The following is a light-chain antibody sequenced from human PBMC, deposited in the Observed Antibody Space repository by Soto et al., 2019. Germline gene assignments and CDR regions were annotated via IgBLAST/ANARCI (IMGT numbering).Light chain of an antibody. CDR3: ETWDSNTRV. V-gene: IGLV4-60*02. J-gene: IGLJ3*02. Sequence: QPVLTQSSSASASLGSSVKVTCTLSSGHSSYIIAWHQQQPGKAPRYLMKLEGSGSYNKGSGVPDRFSGSSSGADRHLSISNLRFEDEADYYCETWDSNTRVFGGGTKLTVL. CDR1: SGHSSYI. CDR2: LEGSGSY.